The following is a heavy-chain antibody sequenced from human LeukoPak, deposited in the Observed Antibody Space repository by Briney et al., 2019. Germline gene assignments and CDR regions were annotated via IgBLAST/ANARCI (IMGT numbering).Heavy chain of an antibody. V-gene: IGHV3-21*01. D-gene: IGHD3-10*01. Sequence: GGSLRLSCAASGFTFSSYSMNWVRQAPGKGLEWVSSISSSSSYIYYADSVEGRFTISRDNAKNSLYLQMNSLRAEDTAVYYCARGFRRTGIDYWGQGTLVTVSS. J-gene: IGHJ4*02. CDR3: ARGFRRTGIDY. CDR2: ISSSSSYI. CDR1: GFTFSSYS.